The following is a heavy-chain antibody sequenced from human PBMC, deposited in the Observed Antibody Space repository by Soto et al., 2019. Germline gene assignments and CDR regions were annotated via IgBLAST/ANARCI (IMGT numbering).Heavy chain of an antibody. V-gene: IGHV1-69*13. D-gene: IGHD3-10*01. Sequence: ASVKVSCKASGGTLSNYALSWVRQAPGQGLEWVGGIIPIFGTSNYAQNFQGRVTITADESTSTAYMELSSLRSEDTAVYYCARGVRTGFYGMDVWGQGTTVTVSS. CDR1: GGTLSNYA. CDR2: IIPIFGTS. CDR3: ARGVRTGFYGMDV. J-gene: IGHJ6*02.